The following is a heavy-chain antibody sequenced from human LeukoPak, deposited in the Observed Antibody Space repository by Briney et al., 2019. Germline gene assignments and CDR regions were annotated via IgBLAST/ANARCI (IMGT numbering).Heavy chain of an antibody. CDR3: ATYIQRPPGMDV. V-gene: IGHV3-7*05. D-gene: IGHD2-15*01. J-gene: IGHJ6*02. CDR2: MKPDGTEH. CDR1: GFTFSTSW. Sequence: EGSLRLSCAASGFTFSTSWMSWLRQAPGKGLEWVANMKPDGTEHYYGDSVKGRFTISRDNAKNSLYLQMNSLRAEDTALYFCATYIQRPPGMDVWGQGTTVTVSS.